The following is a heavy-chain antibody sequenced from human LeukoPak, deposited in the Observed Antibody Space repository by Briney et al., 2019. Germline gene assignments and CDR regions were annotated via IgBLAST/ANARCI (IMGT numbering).Heavy chain of an antibody. J-gene: IGHJ4*02. D-gene: IGHD6-13*01. Sequence: GGSLRLSCEASGFTFTTYAMYWVRQAPGKGLEYVSTVSSDGVSTYYANSVEGRFTISRDNSKNTLYLQMGSLRGEDTAMYFCAAAAAGTQLFDYWGQGTLVTVSS. CDR2: VSSDGVST. CDR3: AAAAAGTQLFDY. CDR1: GFTFTTYA. V-gene: IGHV3-64*01.